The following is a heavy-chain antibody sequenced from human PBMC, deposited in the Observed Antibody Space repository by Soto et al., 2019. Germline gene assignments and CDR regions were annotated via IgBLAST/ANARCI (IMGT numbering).Heavy chain of an antibody. CDR2: ISGSGGST. J-gene: IGHJ4*02. CDR3: AKGVSYGYFDY. D-gene: IGHD4-17*01. V-gene: IGHV3-23*01. Sequence: GGSLRLSCAASGFTFSSNAMSWVRQAPGKGLEWVSTISGSGGSTYYADSVKGRFTISRDNSKNTLYLQMNSLRAEDTAVYYCAKGVSYGYFDYWGQGTLVTVSS. CDR1: GFTFSSNA.